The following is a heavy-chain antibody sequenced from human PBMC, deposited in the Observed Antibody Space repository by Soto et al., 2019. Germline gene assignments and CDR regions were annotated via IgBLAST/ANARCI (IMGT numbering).Heavy chain of an antibody. Sequence: PGGSLILSCAASGFTFSSYAMHWVRQAPGKGLEWVAVISYDGSNKYYADSVKGRFTISRDNSKNTLYLQMNSLRAEDTAVYYCARGITVADYWGQGTLVTVSS. V-gene: IGHV3-30-3*01. CDR1: GFTFSSYA. D-gene: IGHD3-10*01. CDR2: ISYDGSNK. CDR3: ARGITVADY. J-gene: IGHJ4*02.